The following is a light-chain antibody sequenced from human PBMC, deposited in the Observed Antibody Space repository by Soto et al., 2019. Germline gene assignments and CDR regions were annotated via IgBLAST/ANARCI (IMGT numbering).Light chain of an antibody. J-gene: IGLJ1*01. Sequence: QYALTQPASVSGSPGQSITISCTGTSSDVGVYNYVSWYQHHPGKAPKLMIYDVSNRPSGVSNRFSGSKSGNTASLTISGLQAEDEADYYCKSYSSSSTFYVFGTGTKLTVL. CDR2: DVS. CDR3: KSYSSSSTFYV. CDR1: SSDVGVYNY. V-gene: IGLV2-14*03.